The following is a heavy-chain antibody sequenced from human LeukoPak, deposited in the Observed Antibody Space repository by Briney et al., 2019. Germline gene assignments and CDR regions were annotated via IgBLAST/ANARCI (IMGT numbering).Heavy chain of an antibody. J-gene: IGHJ4*02. V-gene: IGHV3-23*01. Sequence: GGSLRLSCAASGFTFSSYAMSWVRQAPGKGLEWVSAISGSGGSTYYADSVKGRFTISRDNSKNTLYLQMNGLRAEDTAMYYCTKDFSAVIVVVHLDHWGQGTLVSVSS. CDR1: GFTFSSYA. D-gene: IGHD3-22*01. CDR3: TKDFSAVIVVVHLDH. CDR2: ISGSGGST.